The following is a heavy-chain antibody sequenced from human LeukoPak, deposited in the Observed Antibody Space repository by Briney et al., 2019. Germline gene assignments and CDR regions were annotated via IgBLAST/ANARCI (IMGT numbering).Heavy chain of an antibody. CDR1: GGSISSYY. D-gene: IGHD3-22*01. V-gene: IGHV4-4*07. J-gene: IGHJ4*02. CDR3: ARSNYYYDSSGYYYYFDY. CDR2: IYTSGST. Sequence: PSEALSLTRTVSGGSISSYYWSWIRQPAGKGREWIGRIYTSGSTNYNPSLKSRVTMSVDTSKNQFSLKLSSVTAADTAVYYCARSNYYYDSSGYYYYFDYWGQGTLVTVSS.